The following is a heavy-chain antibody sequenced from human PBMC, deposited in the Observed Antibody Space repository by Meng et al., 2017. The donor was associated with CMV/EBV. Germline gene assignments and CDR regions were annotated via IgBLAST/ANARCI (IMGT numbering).Heavy chain of an antibody. CDR2: ISAYNGKT. V-gene: IGHV1-18*01. CDR1: GYTFTSYG. CDR3: ARDSFVLRFLEWFDPDWFDP. J-gene: IGHJ5*02. Sequence: ASVKVSCKASGYTFTSYGISWVRQAPGQGLEWMGWISAYNGKTNYAQKLQGRVTMTTDTSTSTAYMELRSLRSDDTAVYYCARDSFVLRFLEWFDPDWFDPWGQGTLVTVSS. D-gene: IGHD3-3*01.